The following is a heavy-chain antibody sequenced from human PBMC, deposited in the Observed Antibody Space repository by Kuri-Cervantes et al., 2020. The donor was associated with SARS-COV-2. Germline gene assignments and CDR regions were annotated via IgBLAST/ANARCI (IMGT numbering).Heavy chain of an antibody. J-gene: IGHJ4*02. CDR3: ARQKAGQFDY. CDR2: IYHSGST. Sequence: SETLSLTCAVSGYSISSGYYWGWIRQPPGKGLEWIGSIYHSGSTYCNPSLKSRVTISVDTSKNQFSLKLSSVTAADTAVYYCARQKAGQFDYWGQGTLVTVSS. V-gene: IGHV4-38-2*01. CDR1: GYSISSGYY.